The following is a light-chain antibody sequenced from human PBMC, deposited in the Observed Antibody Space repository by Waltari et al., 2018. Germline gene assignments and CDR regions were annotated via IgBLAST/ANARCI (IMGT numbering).Light chain of an antibody. CDR1: QSPVYTDGNTY. CDR2: KVS. J-gene: IGKJ1*01. Sequence: DVVMTQSPLSLPVTLGQPASISCRSSQSPVYTDGNTYLNWFHQRPGQSPRRLIYKVSNRDSGVPDRFSGSGSGTDFTLKISRVEAEDVGVYYCLQNTHWPATFGQGTKVEIE. CDR3: LQNTHWPAT. V-gene: IGKV2-30*01.